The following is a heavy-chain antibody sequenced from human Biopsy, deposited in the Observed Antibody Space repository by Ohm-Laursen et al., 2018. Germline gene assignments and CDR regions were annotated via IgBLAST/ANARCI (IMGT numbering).Heavy chain of an antibody. V-gene: IGHV1-2*02. Sequence: PSVKASCKAYSSTFTDYNIHWMRQAPGQGLEWLGYINCKTGATNYAQKFQGTVTMTRDTSISTAYLALGSLRSADTAIYYCARDPLNGHKHFDYWGQGSLVTVSS. D-gene: IGHD2-8*01. J-gene: IGHJ4*02. CDR2: INCKTGAT. CDR1: SSTFTDYN. CDR3: ARDPLNGHKHFDY.